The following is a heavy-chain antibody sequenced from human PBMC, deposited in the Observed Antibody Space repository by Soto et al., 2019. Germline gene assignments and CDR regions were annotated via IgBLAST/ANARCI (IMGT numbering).Heavy chain of an antibody. V-gene: IGHV3-30*18. CDR3: AKDSPYSSRIQYFQH. J-gene: IGHJ1*01. D-gene: IGHD6-13*01. CDR1: GFTFSSQG. CDR2: ISDDGRHK. Sequence: GGSLRLSCKASGFTFSSQGMHWVRQAPGKGLEWLAFISDDGRHKYYADSVKGRFTISRDNSKNTLYLQMNSLRTEDTAVYYCAKDSPYSSRIQYFQHWGQGTLVTVSS.